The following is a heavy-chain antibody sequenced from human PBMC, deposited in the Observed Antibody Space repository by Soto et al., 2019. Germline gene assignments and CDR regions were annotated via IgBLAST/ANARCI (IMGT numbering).Heavy chain of an antibody. D-gene: IGHD3-10*01. CDR3: ARDPDGIIDFDY. CDR1: GFAFSSFG. CDR2: ITSDSSTR. V-gene: IGHV3-48*02. Sequence: GGSLRLSCAVSGFAFSSFGRNWVRQAPGKGLEWISCITSDSSTRHYADFVKGRFTISRDNAKNSLYLQMNSLRDEDTAVYFCARDPDGIIDFDYWGQGTQVTVS. J-gene: IGHJ4*02.